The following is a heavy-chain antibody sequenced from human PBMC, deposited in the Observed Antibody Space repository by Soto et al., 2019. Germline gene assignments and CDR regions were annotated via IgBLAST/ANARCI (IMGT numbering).Heavy chain of an antibody. V-gene: IGHV3-9*01. D-gene: IGHD3-10*01. Sequence: EVQLVESGGDLVQPGRSLRLSCAASGFTFDNHALHWVRQAPGKGPEWVSGISWDSGNIVYADSVKGRFTISRDNAKNSLYLQMNSLRTEDTALYYCAKDTNHASYGISRVFDSWGQGTLVTVSS. CDR1: GFTFDNHA. CDR2: ISWDSGNI. J-gene: IGHJ4*02. CDR3: AKDTNHASYGISRVFDS.